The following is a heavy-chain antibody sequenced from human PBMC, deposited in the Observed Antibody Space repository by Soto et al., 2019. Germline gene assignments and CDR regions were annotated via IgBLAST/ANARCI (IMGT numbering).Heavy chain of an antibody. CDR2: INHSGST. CDR3: ARGLGSSWSYYYYGMDV. V-gene: IGHV4-34*01. J-gene: IGHJ6*02. Sequence: SETLSLTCAVYGGSFSGYYWSWIRQPPGKGLEWIGEINHSGSTNYNPSLKSRVTISVDTSKNQFSLKLSSVTAADTAVYYCARGLGSSWSYYYYGMDVWGQGTTVTVSS. D-gene: IGHD6-13*01. CDR1: GGSFSGYY.